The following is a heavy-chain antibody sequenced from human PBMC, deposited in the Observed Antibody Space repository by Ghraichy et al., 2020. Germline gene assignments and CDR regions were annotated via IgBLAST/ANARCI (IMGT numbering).Heavy chain of an antibody. CDR2: ISYDGSNK. V-gene: IGHV3-30*18. CDR1: GFTFSSYG. D-gene: IGHD3-3*01. Sequence: GGSLRLSCAASGFTFSSYGMHWVRQAPGKGLEWVAVISYDGSNKYYADSVKGRFTISRDNSKNTLYLQMNSLRAEDTAVYYCAKSDPYYDFWSGVYYFDYWGQGTLVTVSS. J-gene: IGHJ4*02. CDR3: AKSDPYYDFWSGVYYFDY.